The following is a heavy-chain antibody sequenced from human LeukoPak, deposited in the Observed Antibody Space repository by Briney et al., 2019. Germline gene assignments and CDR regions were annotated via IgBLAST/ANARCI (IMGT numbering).Heavy chain of an antibody. CDR1: GFTFSSYA. V-gene: IGHV3-30-3*01. J-gene: IGHJ3*02. Sequence: GGSLRLSCAASGFTFSSYAMHWVRQAPGKGLEWVAVISYDGSNKYYADSVKGRFPIPRDNSKNTLYLQMNSLRAEDTAVYYCAREILPTYYDFWSGPPRGAFDIWGQGTMVTVSS. CDR3: AREILPTYYDFWSGPPRGAFDI. D-gene: IGHD3-3*01. CDR2: ISYDGSNK.